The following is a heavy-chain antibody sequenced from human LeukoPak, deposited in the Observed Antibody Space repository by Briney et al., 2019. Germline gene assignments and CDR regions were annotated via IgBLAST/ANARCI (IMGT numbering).Heavy chain of an antibody. D-gene: IGHD6-13*01. CDR1: GFTFSSYA. Sequence: GGSLRLSCAASGFTFSSYAMSWVRQAPGKGLEWVSAISDSGGSTYYADSVKGRFTISRDNSKNTLYLQMNSLRAEDTAVYYCAKHSSSWYKYYFDYWGQGTLVTVSS. CDR3: AKHSSSWYKYYFDY. V-gene: IGHV3-23*01. CDR2: ISDSGGST. J-gene: IGHJ4*02.